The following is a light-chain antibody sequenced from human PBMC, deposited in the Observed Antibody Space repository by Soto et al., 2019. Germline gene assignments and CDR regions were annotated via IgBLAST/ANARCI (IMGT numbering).Light chain of an antibody. CDR1: QTIRSW. CDR3: QQYNSYSWT. V-gene: IGKV1-5*03. J-gene: IGKJ1*01. Sequence: QMTQSPSTLSGSVGDRVTINCRASQTIRSWLAWYQQKPGKAPKLLIYKASTLKSGVPSRFSGNGSGTEFTLTISSPQPDDFAPYYYQQYNSYSWTVSQGTKVDIK. CDR2: KAS.